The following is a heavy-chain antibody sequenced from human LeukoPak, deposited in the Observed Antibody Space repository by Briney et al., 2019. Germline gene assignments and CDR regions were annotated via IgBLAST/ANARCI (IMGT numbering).Heavy chain of an antibody. CDR1: GYTLTELS. CDR2: FDPEDGET. CDR3: ATVHRHDFWSGYFPFDY. Sequence: ASVKVSCKVSGYTLTELSMHWVRRAPGKGLEWMGGFDPEDGETIYAQKFQGRVTMTEDTSTDTAYMELSSLRSEDTAVYYCATVHRHDFWSGYFPFDYWGQGTLVTVSS. D-gene: IGHD3-3*01. V-gene: IGHV1-24*01. J-gene: IGHJ4*02.